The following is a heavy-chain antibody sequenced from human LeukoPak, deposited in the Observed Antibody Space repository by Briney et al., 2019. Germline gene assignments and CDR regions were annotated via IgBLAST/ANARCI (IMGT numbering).Heavy chain of an antibody. D-gene: IGHD6-19*01. Sequence: ASVKVACKASGYTFTSYSIHWVRQAPGQGLEWMGIINPSGGSTSYAQKFQGRVTMVRDTSTSTVYMDLSSLRSEDTAVYYCAREGVAGFYYFDYWGQRTLVTVSS. CDR1: GYTFTSYS. V-gene: IGHV1-46*01. J-gene: IGHJ4*02. CDR3: AREGVAGFYYFDY. CDR2: INPSGGST.